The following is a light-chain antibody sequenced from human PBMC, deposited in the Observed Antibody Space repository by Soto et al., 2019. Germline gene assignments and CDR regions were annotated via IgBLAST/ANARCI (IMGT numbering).Light chain of an antibody. CDR3: QQYGTSLFT. CDR1: QSAYSSY. J-gene: IGKJ4*01. Sequence: ELVLTQSPGTLSLSQGDRATLSCRSSQSAYSSYLSWYQQKPGQAPRLLIYGASNRATGIPDRFSGSGSGTDFTLTISGLEPEDFAVYYCQQYGTSLFTFGGGTKVDI. V-gene: IGKV3-20*01. CDR2: GAS.